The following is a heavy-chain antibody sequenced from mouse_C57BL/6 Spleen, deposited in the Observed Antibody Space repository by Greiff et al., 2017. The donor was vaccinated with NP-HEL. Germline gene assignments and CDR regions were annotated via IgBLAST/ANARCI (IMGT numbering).Heavy chain of an antibody. CDR2: FHPYNDDT. CDR3: ARSYYGSSTGFAY. J-gene: IGHJ3*01. D-gene: IGHD1-1*01. CDR1: GYTFTTYP. Sequence: VKLMEPGAELVKPGASVKMSCKASGYTFTTYPIEWMKQNHGKSLEWIGNFHPYNDDTKYNEKFKGKATLTVEKSSSTVYLELSRLTADDSAVYYCARSYYGSSTGFAYWGQGTLVTVSA. V-gene: IGHV1-47*01.